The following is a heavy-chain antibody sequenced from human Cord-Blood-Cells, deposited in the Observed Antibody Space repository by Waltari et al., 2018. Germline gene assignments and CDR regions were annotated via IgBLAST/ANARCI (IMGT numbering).Heavy chain of an antibody. CDR3: ARGRGNDSSGYYYVDY. V-gene: IGHV4-34*01. J-gene: IGHJ4*02. CDR1: GGSFSGYY. Sequence: QVQLQQWGAGLLKPSETLSLTCAVYGGSFSGYYWSWIRQPPGKGLEWIGEINHSESTNYNPSLKSRVTISVDTSKNQFSLKLSSGTAADTAVYYCARGRGNDSSGYYYVDYWGQGTLVTVSS. D-gene: IGHD3-22*01. CDR2: INHSEST.